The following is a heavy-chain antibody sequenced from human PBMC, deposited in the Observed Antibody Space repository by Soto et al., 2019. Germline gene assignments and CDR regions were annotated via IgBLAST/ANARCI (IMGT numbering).Heavy chain of an antibody. CDR2: ISGYNGNT. CDR3: SRFIMVGGWFDPNYYHGMDV. J-gene: IGHJ6*02. CDR1: RYTFSNYG. D-gene: IGHD6-19*01. V-gene: IGHV1-18*01. Sequence: ASVKVSCKTSRYTFSNYGINWVRQAPGQGXEWMGWISGYNGNTNYAQTVQGRVTMTTDTSTGTVYMELRSLKSDDTAIYYCSRFIMVGGWFDPNYYHGMDVWGQGTTVTVSS.